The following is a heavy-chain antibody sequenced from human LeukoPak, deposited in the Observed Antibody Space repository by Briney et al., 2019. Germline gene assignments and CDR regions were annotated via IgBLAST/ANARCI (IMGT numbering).Heavy chain of an antibody. V-gene: IGHV3-7*05. Sequence: GGSLRLSCAASGFTFSGYCMSWVRQAPGKGLEWVANIKQDGSEKYYVDSVKGRFTISRDNAKNSLYLQMNSLRAEDTAVYYCARSSYIAAAGTGYFDYWGQGTLVTISS. D-gene: IGHD6-13*01. CDR3: ARSSYIAAAGTGYFDY. CDR2: IKQDGSEK. CDR1: GFTFSGYC. J-gene: IGHJ4*02.